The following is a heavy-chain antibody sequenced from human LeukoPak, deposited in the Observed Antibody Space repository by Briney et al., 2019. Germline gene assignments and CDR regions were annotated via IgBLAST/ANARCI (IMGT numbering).Heavy chain of an antibody. CDR3: AKDRRYSGNDAFDI. Sequence: PGGSLRLSCAASGFTFSSYSMNWVRQAPGKGLEWVAVISYDGSNKYYADSVKGRFTISRDNSKNTLYLQMNSLRADDTAVYYCAKDRRYSGNDAFDIWGQGTMVTVSS. CDR1: GFTFSSYS. V-gene: IGHV3-30*18. CDR2: ISYDGSNK. J-gene: IGHJ3*02. D-gene: IGHD5-18*01.